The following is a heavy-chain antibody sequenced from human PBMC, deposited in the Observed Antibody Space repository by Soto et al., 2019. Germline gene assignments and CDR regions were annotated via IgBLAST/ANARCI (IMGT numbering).Heavy chain of an antibody. V-gene: IGHV1-18*01. CDR1: GYSFTSYG. D-gene: IGHD2-2*01. J-gene: IGHJ5*02. CDR2: ISAYSGNT. CDR3: ARGSERVVPSAMSGQGWFGP. Sequence: ASVKVSCKASGYSFTSYGISWVRQAPGQGLELMGWISAYSGNTNYAQKLQGRVTLTRDTSTSTAYMELRSLRSDDSAVYYCARGSERVVPSAMSGQGWFGPWGQGSLVTVSS.